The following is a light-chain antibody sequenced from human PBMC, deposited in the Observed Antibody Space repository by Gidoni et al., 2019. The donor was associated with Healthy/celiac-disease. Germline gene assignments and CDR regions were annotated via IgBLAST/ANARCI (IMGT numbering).Light chain of an antibody. CDR3: QQRSNWPGT. Sequence: EIVLTQSPATLSLSPGERATLSCRASQSVSSYLAWYQQQPGKAPRLLIYDASNRATGIPARFSGSGSGTDFTLTISSLEPEDFAVYYCQQRSNWPGTFGPGTKVDIK. V-gene: IGKV3-11*01. J-gene: IGKJ3*01. CDR2: DAS. CDR1: QSVSSY.